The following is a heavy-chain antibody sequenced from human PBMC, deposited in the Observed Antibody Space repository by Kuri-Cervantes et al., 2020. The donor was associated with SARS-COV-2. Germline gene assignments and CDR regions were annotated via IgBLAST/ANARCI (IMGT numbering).Heavy chain of an antibody. CDR1: GGSVSSGSYY. D-gene: IGHD3/OR15-3a*01. CDR2: INHSGST. J-gene: IGHJ6*02. Sequence: SETLSLTCTVSGGSVSSGSYYWSWIRQPPGKGLEWIGEINHSGSTNYNPSLKSRVTISVDTSKNQFSLKLSSVTAADTAVYYCARGWSNYYYGMVVWGQGTTVTVSS. V-gene: IGHV4-39*07. CDR3: ARGWSNYYYGMVV.